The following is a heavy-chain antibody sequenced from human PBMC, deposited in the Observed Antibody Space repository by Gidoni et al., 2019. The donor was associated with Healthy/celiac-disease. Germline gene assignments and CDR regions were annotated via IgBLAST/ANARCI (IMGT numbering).Heavy chain of an antibody. CDR2: ISYDGSNK. V-gene: IGHV3-30*04. CDR1: GFTFSSYA. J-gene: IGHJ6*02. Sequence: QVQLVESGGGVVQPGRSLRLSCAASGFTFSSYAMHWVRQAPGKGLEWVAVISYDGSNKYYADSVKGRFTISRDNSKNTLYLQMNSLRAEDTAVYYCARGLIAAAGLLSYYYGMDVWGQGTTVTVSS. D-gene: IGHD6-13*01. CDR3: ARGLIAAAGLLSYYYGMDV.